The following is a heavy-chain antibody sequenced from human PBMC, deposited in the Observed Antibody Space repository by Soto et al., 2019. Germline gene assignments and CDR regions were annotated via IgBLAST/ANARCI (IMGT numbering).Heavy chain of an antibody. CDR2: IYSGGST. CDR1: GFTVSSNY. Sequence: GGSLRLSCAASGFTVSSNYMSWVRQAPGKGLEWVSVIYSGGSTYYADSVKGRFTISRDNSKNTLYLQMNSLRAEDTAVYYCASSRGYSYENWFDPWGQGTLVTISS. J-gene: IGHJ5*02. V-gene: IGHV3-53*01. CDR3: ASSRGYSYENWFDP. D-gene: IGHD5-18*01.